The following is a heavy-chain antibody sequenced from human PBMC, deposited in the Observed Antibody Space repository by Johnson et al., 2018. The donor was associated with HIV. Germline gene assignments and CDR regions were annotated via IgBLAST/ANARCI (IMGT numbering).Heavy chain of an antibody. CDR3: TTDIVQYNWNSEIDAFDI. CDR1: GFTFDDYA. CDR2: FTWDGDRT. V-gene: IGHV3-9*01. D-gene: IGHD1-7*01. J-gene: IGHJ3*02. Sequence: VRLVESGGGLVQPGRSLRLSCAASGFTFDDYAMHWVRQVPGKGLEWVSGFTWDGDRTAYADSVKGRFTISRDDSKNTLYLQMNSLKTEDTAVYYCTTDIVQYNWNSEIDAFDIWGQGTMVTVSS.